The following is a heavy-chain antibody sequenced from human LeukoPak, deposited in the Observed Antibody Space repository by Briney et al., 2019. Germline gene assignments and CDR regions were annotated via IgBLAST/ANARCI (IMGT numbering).Heavy chain of an antibody. V-gene: IGHV4-59*01. CDR3: ARMDTAMVDYYYYMDV. J-gene: IGHJ6*03. CDR1: GGSISSYY. Sequence: SETLSLTCTVSGGSISSYYWSWIRQPPGKGLEWIGYIYYSGSTNYNPSLKSRVTISVDTSKNQFSLKLSSVTAADTAVYYCARMDTAMVDYYYYMDVWGKGTTVTISS. D-gene: IGHD5-18*01. CDR2: IYYSGST.